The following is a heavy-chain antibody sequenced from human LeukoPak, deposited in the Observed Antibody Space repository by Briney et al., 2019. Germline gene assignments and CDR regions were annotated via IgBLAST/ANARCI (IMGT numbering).Heavy chain of an antibody. CDR1: GFTFSSYW. CDR2: IKQDGSEK. J-gene: IGHJ4*02. V-gene: IGHV3-7*03. CDR3: AKDSAKKYDDY. Sequence: GGSLRLSCAASGFTFSSYWMSWVRQAPGKGLEWVANIKQDGSEKYYVDSVKGRFTISRDNAKNSLYLQMNSLRAEDTAVYYCAKDSAKKYDDYWGQGTLVTVSS. D-gene: IGHD2/OR15-2a*01.